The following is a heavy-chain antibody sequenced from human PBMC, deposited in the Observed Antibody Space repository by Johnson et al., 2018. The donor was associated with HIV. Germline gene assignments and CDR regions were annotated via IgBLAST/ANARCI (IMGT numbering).Heavy chain of an antibody. CDR2: ITSSGSTI. V-gene: IGHV3-11*04. CDR3: TKGEWDSRGYYTRVGAFDI. Sequence: QVQLVESGGGLVKPGGSLRLSCAASGFTFSDYYMSWIRQAPGKGLEWVSYITSSGSTIYDADSVKGRFTISRDNDKNSLYLQINSLRAEDTAVYYCTKGEWDSRGYYTRVGAFDIWGQGTMLTVSS. J-gene: IGHJ3*02. CDR1: GFTFSDYY. D-gene: IGHD3-22*01.